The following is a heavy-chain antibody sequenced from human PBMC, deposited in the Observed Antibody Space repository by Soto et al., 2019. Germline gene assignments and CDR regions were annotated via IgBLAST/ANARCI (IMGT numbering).Heavy chain of an antibody. CDR3: ARSGGSAGWFDP. V-gene: IGHV4-38-2*01. CDR1: GYSITTGYY. J-gene: IGHJ5*02. Sequence: QVQLQESGPGLVKPSETLSLTCVVSGYSITTGYYWGWIRQPPGKGLEWIGSISHSGTTFYSSSLKSRVTISTDASKNQFSLKGNPVIAADTAVYYCARSGGSAGWFDPWGPGSLVTVS. D-gene: IGHD2-15*01. CDR2: ISHSGTT.